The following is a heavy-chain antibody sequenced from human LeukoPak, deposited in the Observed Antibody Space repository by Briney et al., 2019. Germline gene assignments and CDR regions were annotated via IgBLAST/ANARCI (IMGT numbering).Heavy chain of an antibody. J-gene: IGHJ4*02. CDR1: GFTFSRYE. D-gene: IGHD5-18*01. Sequence: GGSLRLSCAASGFTFSRYEMNWVRQAPGKGLEWVSYISSSCSTIYYADSVKGRFTISRDNAKNSLYLQMNSLRAEDTAVYYCAREIYSYGLYYFDYWGQGTLVTVSS. CDR3: AREIYSYGLYYFDY. V-gene: IGHV3-48*03. CDR2: ISSSCSTI.